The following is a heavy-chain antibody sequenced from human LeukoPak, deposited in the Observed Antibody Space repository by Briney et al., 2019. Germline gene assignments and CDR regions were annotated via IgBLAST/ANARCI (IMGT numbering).Heavy chain of an antibody. J-gene: IGHJ4*02. CDR3: ARGQYYGSGGLDY. Sequence: PSKTLSLTCTVSGGSISSYYWSWIRQPPGKGLELIGYIYYSGSTNYNPSLKSRVTISVDTSKNQFSLKLSSVTAADTAVYYCARGQYYGSGGLDYWGQGTPVTVSS. CDR1: GGSISSYY. V-gene: IGHV4-59*01. D-gene: IGHD3-10*01. CDR2: IYYSGST.